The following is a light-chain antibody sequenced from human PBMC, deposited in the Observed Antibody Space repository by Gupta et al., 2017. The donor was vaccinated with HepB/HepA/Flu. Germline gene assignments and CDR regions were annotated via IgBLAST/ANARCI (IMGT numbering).Light chain of an antibody. J-gene: IGKJ2*01. V-gene: IGKV2-28*01. CDR1: QSRLHSNGYNY. Sequence: DIVMTQSPLSLPVTPGEPASISCRSSQSRLHSNGYNYLDWYVQKPGQSPQLLISLTSSRASGVPDRFSGSGSGTYFTLKISRVEAEDVGTYYCRQALQTPRTFGQGTKLEIK. CDR2: LTS. CDR3: RQALQTPRT.